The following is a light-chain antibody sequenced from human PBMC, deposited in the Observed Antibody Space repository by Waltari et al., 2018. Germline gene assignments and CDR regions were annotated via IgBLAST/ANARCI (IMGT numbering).Light chain of an antibody. V-gene: IGLV2-14*01. CDR2: EVS. CDR3: SSYTTSSAPGV. J-gene: IGLJ1*01. Sequence: QSALTQPASVSGSPGQSLTISCSGTDSNVGAYDFFPWYQQHPGKAPHLIIYEVSNRPSGISNRFSASKSGNTASLTISGLQAEDEADYYCSSYTTSSAPGVFGTGTRVTVL. CDR1: DSNVGAYDF.